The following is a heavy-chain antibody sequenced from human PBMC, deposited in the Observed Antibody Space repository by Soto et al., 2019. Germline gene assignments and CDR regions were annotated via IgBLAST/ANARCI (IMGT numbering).Heavy chain of an antibody. Sequence: GGSLRLSCTASGFTFGDYTMNWFRQAPGKGLEWVSAISGKGGSTYYADSVKGRFTISRDNSKNTLYLQMNSLRAEDTAVYYCAKDLMTTGNWFDPWGQGTLVTVSS. CDR2: ISGKGGST. V-gene: IGHV3-23*01. J-gene: IGHJ5*02. CDR1: GFTFGDYT. D-gene: IGHD4-17*01. CDR3: AKDLMTTGNWFDP.